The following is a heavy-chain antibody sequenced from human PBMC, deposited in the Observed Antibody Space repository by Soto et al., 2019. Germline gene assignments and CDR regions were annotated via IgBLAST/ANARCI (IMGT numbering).Heavy chain of an antibody. Sequence: QGQLVQSGAEVKKPGASVKVSCKASGYTFTSYDINWVRQAPGQGLEWMGWMNPNSANTGYAQKFQGRVTMTRNTSISTAYMELSSLRSEDTAVYYCARGKKVVVGATLIGHYYYYYMDVWGKGATVTVSS. V-gene: IGHV1-8*01. D-gene: IGHD2-15*01. CDR1: GYTFTSYD. J-gene: IGHJ6*03. CDR3: ARGKKVVVGATLIGHYYYYYMDV. CDR2: MNPNSANT.